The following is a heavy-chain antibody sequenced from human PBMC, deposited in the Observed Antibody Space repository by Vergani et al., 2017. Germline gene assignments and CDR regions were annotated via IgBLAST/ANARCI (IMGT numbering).Heavy chain of an antibody. D-gene: IGHD3-3*01. CDR1: GFSLSTSGVG. Sequence: QITLKESGPTLVKPTQTLTLTCTFSGFSLSTSGVGVGWIRQPPGKALEWLALIYWDDDKRYSPSLKSRLTITKDTSKNQVVLTMTNMDPVDTATYYCAHPTDYDFWSGYYNWFDPWGQGTLVTVSS. CDR3: AHPTDYDFWSGYYNWFDP. V-gene: IGHV2-5*02. CDR2: IYWDDDK. J-gene: IGHJ5*02.